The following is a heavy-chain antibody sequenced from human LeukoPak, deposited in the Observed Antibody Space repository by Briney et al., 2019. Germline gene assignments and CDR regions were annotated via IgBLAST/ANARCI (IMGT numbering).Heavy chain of an antibody. CDR2: ISAYNGNT. J-gene: IGHJ4*02. CDR3: ARDLQYCSSTSCYLFDY. Sequence: WASVKVSCKASGGTFSSYAISWVRQAPGQGLEWMGWISAYNGNTNYAQKLQGRVTMTTDTSTSTAYMELRSLRSDDTAVYYCARDLQYCSSTSCYLFDYWGQGTLVTVSS. V-gene: IGHV1-18*01. CDR1: GGTFSSYA. D-gene: IGHD2-2*01.